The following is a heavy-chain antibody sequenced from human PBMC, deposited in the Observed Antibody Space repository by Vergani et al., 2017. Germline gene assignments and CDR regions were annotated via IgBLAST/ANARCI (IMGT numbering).Heavy chain of an antibody. CDR3: ARAVRRFWTLRSTSHAFDI. D-gene: IGHD3/OR15-3a*01. V-gene: IGHV1-18*01. J-gene: IGHJ3*02. CDR2: ISAYNGNT. CDR1: GYTFTSYG. Sequence: QVQLVQSGAEVKKPGSSVKVSCKASGYTFTSYGISWVRQAPGQGLEWMGWISAYNGNTNYAQKLQGRVTMTTDTSTSTAYMELRSLRSDDTAVYYCARAVRRFWTLRSTSHAFDIWGQGTMVTVSS.